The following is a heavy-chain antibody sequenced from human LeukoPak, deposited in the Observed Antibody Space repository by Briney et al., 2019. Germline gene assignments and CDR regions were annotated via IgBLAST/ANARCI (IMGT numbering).Heavy chain of an antibody. V-gene: IGHV3-23*01. CDR3: AKGGGSSWNWFDP. D-gene: IGHD6-13*01. CDR2: ISGSGSNT. Sequence: PGGSLRLSCAASGFTFNNCAMSWVRQAPGKGLEWVSAISGSGSNTYYADSVKGRFTISRDNSKNTLYLQMNSLRAEDTALYYCAKGGGSSWNWFDPWGQGTLVTVSS. CDR1: GFTFNNCA. J-gene: IGHJ5*02.